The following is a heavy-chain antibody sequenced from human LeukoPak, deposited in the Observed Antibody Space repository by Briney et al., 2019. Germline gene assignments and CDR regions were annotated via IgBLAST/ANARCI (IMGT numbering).Heavy chain of an antibody. CDR2: IYYSGTT. Sequence: SETLSLTCTVSGVSISSTTYYWGWIRQPPGKVLEWIGTIYYSGTTRYNPSLQSRITMSLDTSKRQFSLKLSSVTAADTAVYYCARQLWFGEFHFDSWGQGTLVTVSS. D-gene: IGHD3-10*01. CDR3: ARQLWFGEFHFDS. J-gene: IGHJ4*02. V-gene: IGHV4-39*01. CDR1: GVSISSTTYY.